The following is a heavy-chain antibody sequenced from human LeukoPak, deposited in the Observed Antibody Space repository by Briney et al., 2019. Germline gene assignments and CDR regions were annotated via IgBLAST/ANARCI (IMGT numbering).Heavy chain of an antibody. J-gene: IGHJ5*02. V-gene: IGHV4-38-2*01. CDR2: IYHSAGS. Sequence: SETLSLTCVVSGYSISNDYYWGWIRQPPGKGLEWIGNIYHSAGSYYNPSLKSRVTILVDTSKNQLSLKLSTLTAADPAVYYCAKAGTTGIHHWFDPWGQGNLVTVSS. D-gene: IGHD1-1*01. CDR3: AKAGTTGIHHWFDP. CDR1: GYSISNDYY.